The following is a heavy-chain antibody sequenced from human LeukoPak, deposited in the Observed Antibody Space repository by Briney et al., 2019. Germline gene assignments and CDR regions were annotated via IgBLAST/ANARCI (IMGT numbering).Heavy chain of an antibody. V-gene: IGHV1-18*01. D-gene: IGHD6-19*01. CDR3: ARSGWGNRQAFDI. CDR2: IRGYNGNT. CDR1: GYTFTTYG. Sequence: ASVKVSCKASGYTFTTYGLSWVRQAPGQGLEWMGWIRGYNGNTKYAQKVQGRVTMTTDTSTSTAYMELRSLRSDDTAVYYCARSGWGNRQAFDIWGQGTMVTVSS. J-gene: IGHJ3*02.